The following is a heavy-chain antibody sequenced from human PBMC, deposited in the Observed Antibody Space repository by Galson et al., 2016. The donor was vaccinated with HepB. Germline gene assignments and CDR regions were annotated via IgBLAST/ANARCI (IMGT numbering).Heavy chain of an antibody. V-gene: IGHV2-5*02. CDR3: AHRRGGVTVRLDGGWLEP. CDR1: GFSLSTTGVG. J-gene: IGHJ5*02. CDR2: IYWDDDK. Sequence: PALVKPTQTLTLTCTFSGFSLSTTGVGVVWIRQPPGKALEWLANIYWDDDKRYSPSLKSRPTIIKDTSKNQVVLTMSNMDPVDTATYYCAHRRGGVTVRLDGGWLEPWGQGILVTVSS. D-gene: IGHD4-17*01.